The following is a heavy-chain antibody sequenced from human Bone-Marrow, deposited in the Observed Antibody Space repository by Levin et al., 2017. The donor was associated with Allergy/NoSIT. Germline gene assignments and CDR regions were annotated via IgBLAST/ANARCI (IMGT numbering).Heavy chain of an antibody. V-gene: IGHV5-51*01. CDR3: ARGNYDFWSGNYHSFDY. J-gene: IGHJ4*02. Sequence: RGESLKISCKASGYTFTNHWIGWVRQVPGKGLEWMGIVYPTDSSATYGPSFQGQVTMSVDKSISTAYLQWSRLQASDTAIYYCARGNYDFWSGNYHSFDYWGQGTLLSVSS. CDR2: VYPTDSSA. D-gene: IGHD3-3*01. CDR1: GYTFTNHW.